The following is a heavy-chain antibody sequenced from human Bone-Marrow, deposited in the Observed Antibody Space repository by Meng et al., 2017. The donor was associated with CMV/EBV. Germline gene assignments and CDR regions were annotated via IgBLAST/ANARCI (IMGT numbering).Heavy chain of an antibody. Sequence: GESLKISCAASGFSFSDYGFHWVRQAPGKGLEWVSYIRVYGTNKYYVDSVKGRFTITRENSKNTLYLEMNSLRVEDSAVYYCGNNGYLGMDVWGQGTTVTVSS. CDR2: IRVYGTNK. D-gene: IGHD6-25*01. V-gene: IGHV3-30*02. CDR1: GFSFSDYG. CDR3: GNNGYLGMDV. J-gene: IGHJ6*02.